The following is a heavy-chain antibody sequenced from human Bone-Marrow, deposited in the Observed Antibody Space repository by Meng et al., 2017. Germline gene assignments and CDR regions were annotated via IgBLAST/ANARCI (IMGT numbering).Heavy chain of an antibody. CDR3: ANLDDSVDPPLGY. CDR1: GFTFSRYA. V-gene: IGHV3-23*01. D-gene: IGHD4-17*01. J-gene: IGHJ4*02. CDR2: ISRSGGPT. Sequence: EVQLLESGGGLVQPGGSLRLSCAASGFTFSRYAMSWVRQAPGKGLEWVSTISRSGGPTYFADSVKGRFTISRDDSKNTLSLQMNSLGAEDTAIYFCANLDDSVDPPLGYWGQGTLVTVSS.